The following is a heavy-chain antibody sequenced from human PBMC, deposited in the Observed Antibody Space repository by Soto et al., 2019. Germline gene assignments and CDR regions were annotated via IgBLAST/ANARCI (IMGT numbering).Heavy chain of an antibody. CDR1: GYTFTSYG. V-gene: IGHV1-18*04. CDR2: ISAYNGNT. Sequence: ASVKVSCKASGYTFTSYGISWVRQAPGQGLEWMGWISAYNGNTNYAQKLQGRVTMTTDTSTSTAYMELRSLRSDDTAVYYCAREAYYYDSEAMDVSHWFDPWGQGTLVTVSS. J-gene: IGHJ5*02. CDR3: AREAYYYDSEAMDVSHWFDP. D-gene: IGHD3-22*01.